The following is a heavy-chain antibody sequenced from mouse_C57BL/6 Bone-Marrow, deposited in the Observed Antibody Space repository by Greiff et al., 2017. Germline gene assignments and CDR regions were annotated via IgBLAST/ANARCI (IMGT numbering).Heavy chain of an antibody. J-gene: IGHJ2*01. CDR1: GFNIKDDY. Sequence: VQLQQSGAELVRPGASVKLSCTASGFNIKDDYMHWVKQRPEQGLEWIGWIDPENGDTEYASKFQGKATITADTSSNTAFLQLSILTSEDTAVYYCTTIITTGYWGQGTTLTVSS. D-gene: IGHD1-2*01. CDR2: IDPENGDT. CDR3: TTIITTGY. V-gene: IGHV14-4*01.